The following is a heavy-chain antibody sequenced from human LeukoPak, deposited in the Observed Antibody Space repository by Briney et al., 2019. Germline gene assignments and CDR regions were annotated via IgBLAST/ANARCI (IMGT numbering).Heavy chain of an antibody. Sequence: LMLCFATPGFPFSYYWMQRVRQAPGKGLVWVSRFNSDGSITSDVDSVKGRSTVSRDHARHKLYLQVDSLRGEDTAVYYCARGGWYKSGLDYWGQGTLVTVSS. CDR3: ARGGWYKSGLDY. V-gene: IGHV3-74*01. CDR2: FNSDGSIT. CDR1: GFPFSYYW. D-gene: IGHD6-19*01. J-gene: IGHJ4*02.